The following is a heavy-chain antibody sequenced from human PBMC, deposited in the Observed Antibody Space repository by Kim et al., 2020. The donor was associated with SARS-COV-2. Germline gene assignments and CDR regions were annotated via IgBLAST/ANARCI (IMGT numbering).Heavy chain of an antibody. CDR1: GGSISNDKW. D-gene: IGHD6-13*01. V-gene: IGHV4-4*01. Sequence: SETLSLTCAMSGGSISNDKWLSWVRQPPGKGLEWIGEIHHSGLINYNPSLKSRVTLSVDTSKNQISLNLNSVTAADTAVYCCARSPGGYFLDIWVRGILV. J-gene: IGHJ2*01. CDR2: IHHSGLI. CDR3: ARSPGGYFLDI.